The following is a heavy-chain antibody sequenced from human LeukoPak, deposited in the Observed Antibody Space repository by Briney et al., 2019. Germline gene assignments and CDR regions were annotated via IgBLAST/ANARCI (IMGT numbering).Heavy chain of an antibody. V-gene: IGHV3-33*01. CDR1: GFTFSSYG. Sequence: PGGSLRLSCAASGFTFSSYGMHWVRQAPGKGLEWVALIWYDGSNEYYADSVKGRFTISRDNSKNTLYLQMNSLRVEDTAVYYCARGTEGDYWGQGTLVTVSS. D-gene: IGHD3/OR15-3a*01. J-gene: IGHJ4*02. CDR2: IWYDGSNE. CDR3: ARGTEGDY.